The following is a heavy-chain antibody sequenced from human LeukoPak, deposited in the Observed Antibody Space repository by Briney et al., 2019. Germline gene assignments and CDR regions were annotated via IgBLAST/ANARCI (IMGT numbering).Heavy chain of an antibody. D-gene: IGHD3-10*01. V-gene: IGHV3-7*01. Sequence: PGGSLRLSCAASGFTFSSYWMSWVRQAPGKGLEWVANIKQDGSEKYHVDSVKGRFTITRDNAENSLYLQMNSLRVEDTAVYYCARVTNYYHSLIDYWGQGTLVTVSS. CDR3: ARVTNYYHSLIDY. CDR1: GFTFSSYW. J-gene: IGHJ4*02. CDR2: IKQDGSEK.